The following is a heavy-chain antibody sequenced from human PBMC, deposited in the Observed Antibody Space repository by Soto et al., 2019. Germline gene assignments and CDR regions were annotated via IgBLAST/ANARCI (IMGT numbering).Heavy chain of an antibody. CDR2: IYYSGST. J-gene: IGHJ4*02. V-gene: IGHV4-31*03. Sequence: PSETLSLTCTVSGGSISSGGYYWSWVRQHPGKGLEWIGYIYYSGSTYYNPSLKSRVTISVDTSKNQFSLKLSSVTAADTAVYYCARAPKTQDGYYFDYWGQGTLVTVSS. CDR1: GGSISSGGYY. CDR3: ARAPKTQDGYYFDY.